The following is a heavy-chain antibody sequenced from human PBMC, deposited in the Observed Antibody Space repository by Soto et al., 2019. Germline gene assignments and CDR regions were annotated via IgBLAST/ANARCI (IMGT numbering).Heavy chain of an antibody. CDR1: GFTFSSYG. CDR2: ISYDGSNK. V-gene: IGHV3-30*18. J-gene: IGHJ3*01. Sequence: QVQLVESGGGVVQPGRSLRLSCAASGFTFSSYGMHWVRQAPGKGLEWVAVISYDGSNKYYADSVKGRFTISRDNSKNTLYLQMNSLRAEDTAVYYCAKDLQARWGRGTMVTVCS. CDR3: AKDLQAR.